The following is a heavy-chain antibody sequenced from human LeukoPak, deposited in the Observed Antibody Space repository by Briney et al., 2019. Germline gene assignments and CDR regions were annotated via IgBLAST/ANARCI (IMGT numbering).Heavy chain of an antibody. CDR3: ARVGWFGELLPFQH. CDR2: IYYSGST. Sequence: SETLSLTCTVSGGSISSSSYYWGWIRQPPGKGREWIGSIYYSGSTYYNPSLKSRVTISVDTSKNQFSLKLSSVTAADTAVYYCARVGWFGELLPFQHWGQGTLVTVSS. CDR1: GGSISSSSYY. V-gene: IGHV4-39*01. J-gene: IGHJ1*01. D-gene: IGHD3-10*01.